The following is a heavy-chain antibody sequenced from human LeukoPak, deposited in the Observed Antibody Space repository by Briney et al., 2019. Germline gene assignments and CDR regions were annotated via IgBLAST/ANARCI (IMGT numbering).Heavy chain of an antibody. CDR2: IWYDGSNK. CDR3: AKSSGYGGIDFDY. CDR1: GFTFSSYG. D-gene: IGHD4-23*01. V-gene: IGHV3-33*06. J-gene: IGHJ4*02. Sequence: GRSLRLSCAASGFTFSSYGMHWVRQAPGKGLEWVAVIWYDGSNKYYPDSVKGRFTISRDNSKNTLYLQMNSLRAEDTAVYFCAKSSGYGGIDFDYWGPGTLVTVSS.